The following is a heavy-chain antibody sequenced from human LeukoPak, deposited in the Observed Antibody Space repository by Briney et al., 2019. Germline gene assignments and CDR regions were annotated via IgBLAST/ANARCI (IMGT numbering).Heavy chain of an antibody. CDR2: IGGSDGST. D-gene: IGHD2-15*01. CDR3: ARDLRYSYY. Sequence: PGGSLRLSCAASGFTFSSFVMSWVRQAPGKGLEWVSAIGGSDGSTYYADSVKGRFTISRDNSKNTLYLQMNSLRAEDTAVYYCARDLRYSYYWGQGTLVTVSS. V-gene: IGHV3-23*01. CDR1: GFTFSSFV. J-gene: IGHJ4*02.